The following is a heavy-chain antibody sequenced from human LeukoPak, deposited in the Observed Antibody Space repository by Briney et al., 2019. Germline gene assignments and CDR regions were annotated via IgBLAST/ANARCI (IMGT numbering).Heavy chain of an antibody. CDR1: GYTFTCYY. V-gene: IGHV1-2*02. Sequence: GASVKVSCKASGYTFTCYYMHWVRQAPGQGLEWMGWINPNSGGTNYAQKFQGRVTMTRDTSISTAYMELSRLRSDDTAVYYCARAYGGNYYFDYWGQGTLVTVSS. D-gene: IGHD4-23*01. CDR2: INPNSGGT. J-gene: IGHJ4*02. CDR3: ARAYGGNYYFDY.